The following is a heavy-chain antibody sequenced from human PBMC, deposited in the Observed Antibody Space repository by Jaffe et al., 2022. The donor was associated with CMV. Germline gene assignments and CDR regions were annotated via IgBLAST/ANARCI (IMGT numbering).Heavy chain of an antibody. J-gene: IGHJ4*02. Sequence: QVQLQESGPGLVKPSGTLSLTCAVSGGSISSSNWWSWVRQPPGKGLEWIGEIYHSGSTNYNPSLKSRVTISVDKSKNQFSLKLSSVTAADTAVYYCARVYGGDYYDSSGYYIDYWGQGTLVTVSS. V-gene: IGHV4-4*02. D-gene: IGHD3-22*01. CDR2: IYHSGST. CDR3: ARVYGGDYYDSSGYYIDY. CDR1: GGSISSSNW.